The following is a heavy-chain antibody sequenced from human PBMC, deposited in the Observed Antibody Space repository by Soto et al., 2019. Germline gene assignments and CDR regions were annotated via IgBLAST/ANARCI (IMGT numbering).Heavy chain of an antibody. V-gene: IGHV3-33*01. J-gene: IGHJ4*02. Sequence: GGSLRLSCAASGFTFSSYGMHWVRQAPGKGLEWVAVIWYDGSNKYYADSVKGRFTISRDNSKNTLYLQMNSLRAEDTAVYYCARGLKYGDYLYYFDYWGQGTLVTVSS. CDR3: ARGLKYGDYLYYFDY. CDR2: IWYDGSNK. CDR1: GFTFSSYG. D-gene: IGHD4-17*01.